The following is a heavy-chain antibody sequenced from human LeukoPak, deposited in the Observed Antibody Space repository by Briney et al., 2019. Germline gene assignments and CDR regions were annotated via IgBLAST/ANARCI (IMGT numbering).Heavy chain of an antibody. Sequence: SATLSLTCTVSGRSINSYYWNWLRQSPGKGLEWLGSIYHNGRSSYSPSLKSRVTISVDTSKNHFFLTLSSVASADTAIFYFAGHELENFDASDIWGQGTVVTVSS. D-gene: IGHD3-10*01. CDR1: GRSINSYY. J-gene: IGHJ3*02. CDR3: AGHELENFDASDI. CDR2: IYHNGRS. V-gene: IGHV4-59*12.